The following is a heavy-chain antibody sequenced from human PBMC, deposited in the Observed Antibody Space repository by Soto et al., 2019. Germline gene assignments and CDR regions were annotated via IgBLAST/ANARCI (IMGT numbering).Heavy chain of an antibody. V-gene: IGHV4-30-4*01. J-gene: IGHJ4*02. CDR1: GGSISSGDYY. D-gene: IGHD3-9*01. CDR3: ASLDWLFPFDY. CDR2: IYYSGST. Sequence: PSETLSPTCTVSGGSISSGDYYWSWIRQPPGKGLEWIGYIYYSGSTYYNPSLKSRVTISVDTSKNQFSLKLSSVTAADTAVYYCASLDWLFPFDYWGQGTLVTVSS.